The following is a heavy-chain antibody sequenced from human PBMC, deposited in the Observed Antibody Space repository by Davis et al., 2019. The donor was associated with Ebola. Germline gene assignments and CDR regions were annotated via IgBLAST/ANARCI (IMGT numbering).Heavy chain of an antibody. CDR1: GNSFTSHW. J-gene: IGHJ4*02. CDR3: ARRSQDYGSGSYPDY. V-gene: IGHV5-51*01. Sequence: GESLKISCKDSGNSFTSHWIGWVRQMPGKGLDWMGIIYTGDSDTRYSPSFRGQVTISADKSMKTAFLQWSSLKASDTAMYYCARRSQDYGSGSYPDYWGQGTLVTVSS. D-gene: IGHD3-10*01. CDR2: IYTGDSDT.